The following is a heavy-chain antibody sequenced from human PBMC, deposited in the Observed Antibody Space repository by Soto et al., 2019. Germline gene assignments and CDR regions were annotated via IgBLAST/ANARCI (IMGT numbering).Heavy chain of an antibody. CDR2: IYWDDDK. J-gene: IGHJ3*02. CDR3: AHSPNYDILTGYSSDAFDI. Sequence: SGPTLVNPTQTLTLTCTFSGFSLSTSGVGVGWIRQPPGKALEWLALIYWDDDKRYSPSLKSRLTITKDTSKNQVVLTMTNMDPVDTATYYCAHSPNYDILTGYSSDAFDIWGQGTMVTVSS. V-gene: IGHV2-5*02. CDR1: GFSLSTSGVG. D-gene: IGHD3-9*01.